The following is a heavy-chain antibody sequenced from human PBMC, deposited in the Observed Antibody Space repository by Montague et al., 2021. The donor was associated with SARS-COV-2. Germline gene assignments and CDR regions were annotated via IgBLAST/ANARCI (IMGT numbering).Heavy chain of an antibody. CDR3: ARGSGWMGNAFDI. V-gene: IGHV4-59*01. D-gene: IGHD6-19*01. J-gene: IGHJ3*02. CDR1: GGSISSNY. Sequence: SETLSLTCTVSGGSISSNYWCWIRQPPGKGLEWIWYIYYSGSTNYNPSLRSRVTISVDTSKNQFSLKLSSVTAADTAVYYCARGSGWMGNAFDIWGQGTMVTVSS. CDR2: IYYSGST.